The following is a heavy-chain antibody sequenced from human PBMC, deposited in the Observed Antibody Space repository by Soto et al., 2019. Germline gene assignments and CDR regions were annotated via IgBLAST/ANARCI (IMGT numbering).Heavy chain of an antibody. CDR2: IYYSGST. V-gene: IGHV4-39*01. J-gene: IGHJ4*02. CDR1: GGSISSSSYY. Sequence: SLTCTVSGGSISSSSYYWGWIRQPPGKGLEWIGSIYYSGSTYYNPSLKSRVTISVDTSKNQFSLKLSSVTAADTAVYYCARHLFVTTSYFDYWGQGTLVTVSS. CDR3: ARHLFVTTSYFDY. D-gene: IGHD4-17*01.